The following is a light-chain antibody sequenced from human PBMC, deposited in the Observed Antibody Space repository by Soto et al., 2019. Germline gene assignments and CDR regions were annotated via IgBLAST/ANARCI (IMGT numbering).Light chain of an antibody. Sequence: DVQMTQSPSSLSALVGDRVTITCRASQSVSRYLNWYQHKPGKAPKLLINAASNLRSGVPSRFRGSGSGTDFTLTIDGLQPEDFAVYYCQQSDITPPITFGQGTRRERK. J-gene: IGKJ5*01. V-gene: IGKV1-39*01. CDR2: AAS. CDR3: QQSDITPPIT. CDR1: QSVSRY.